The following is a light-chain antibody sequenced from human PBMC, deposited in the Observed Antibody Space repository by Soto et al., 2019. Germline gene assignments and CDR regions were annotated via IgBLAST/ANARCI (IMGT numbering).Light chain of an antibody. CDR3: HQRSNWPPIT. CDR2: GAS. Sequence: EIGITQSPATLSVSTGERVTLSCRASHSVRSNYAWYQQKTGRAARLLIYGASLRATGITARISGSGSGADFSLTISSLEPEDFAVYYCHQRSNWPPITFGQGTRLEIK. V-gene: IGKV3-11*01. CDR1: HSVRSN. J-gene: IGKJ5*01.